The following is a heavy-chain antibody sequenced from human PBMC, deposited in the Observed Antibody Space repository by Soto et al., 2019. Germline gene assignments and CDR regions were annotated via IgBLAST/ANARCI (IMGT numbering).Heavy chain of an antibody. D-gene: IGHD6-6*01. Sequence: QVQLVQSGAEVKKPGASVKVSCKASGYTFTSYYMHWVRQAPGQGLEWMGIINPSGGSTSYAQKFEGSVPMTRDTSRSSVYMELSSLRSEDTAVYYCARVWDSSSDYWGQGTLVTVSS. CDR3: ARVWDSSSDY. J-gene: IGHJ4*02. V-gene: IGHV1-46*01. CDR1: GYTFTSYY. CDR2: INPSGGST.